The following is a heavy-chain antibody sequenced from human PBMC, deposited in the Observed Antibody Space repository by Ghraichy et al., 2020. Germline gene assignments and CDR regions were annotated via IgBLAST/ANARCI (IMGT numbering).Heavy chain of an antibody. D-gene: IGHD6-13*01. J-gene: IGHJ5*02. CDR3: ARGILGGVDSSSWFRPPQPFWFDP. V-gene: IGHV4-34*01. CDR2: INHSGST. Sequence: SETLSLTCAVYGGSFSGYYWSWIRQPPGKGLEWIGEINHSGSTNYNPSLKSRVTISVDTSKNQFSLKLSSVTAADTTVYYCARGILGGVDSSSWFRPPQPFWFDPWGQGTLVTVSS. CDR1: GGSFSGYY.